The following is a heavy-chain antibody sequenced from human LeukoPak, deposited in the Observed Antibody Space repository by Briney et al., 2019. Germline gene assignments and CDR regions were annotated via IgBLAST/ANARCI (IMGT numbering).Heavy chain of an antibody. CDR3: ARASYSYDISGWVPFDY. J-gene: IGHJ4*02. Sequence: KPSETLSLTCSVSGFSLTSTNYYWAWIRQPAGKGLEWIGRIYTSGSTTYNPSLKSRVTISGDTSENQFSLRLSSVTAADTAVYYCARASYSYDISGWVPFDYWGQGTLVTVSS. CDR1: GFSLTSTNYY. V-gene: IGHV4-61*02. CDR2: IYTSGST. D-gene: IGHD3-22*01.